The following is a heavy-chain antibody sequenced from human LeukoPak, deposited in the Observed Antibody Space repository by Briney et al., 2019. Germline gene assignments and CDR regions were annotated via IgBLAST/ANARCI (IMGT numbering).Heavy chain of an antibody. V-gene: IGHV4-59*01. Sequence: EPSETLSLTSTVSGGSISSYYWSWIRQPPGKGLEWIGYIYYSGSTNYNPSLKSRVTISVDTSKNQFSLKLSSVTAADTAVYYCAGSGSLMVYANPFDPWGQGTLVTVSS. CDR3: AGSGSLMVYANPFDP. J-gene: IGHJ5*02. CDR1: GGSISSYY. D-gene: IGHD2-8*01. CDR2: IYYSGST.